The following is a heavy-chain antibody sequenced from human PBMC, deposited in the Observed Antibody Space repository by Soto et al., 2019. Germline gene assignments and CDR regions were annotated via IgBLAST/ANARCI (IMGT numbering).Heavy chain of an antibody. V-gene: IGHV1-69*13. D-gene: IGHD3-22*01. J-gene: IGHJ6*02. CDR2: IIPIFGTA. CDR3: AREPIYDSSGYYPYYYYHGMEV. Sequence: ASVKVPCKASLGTLSIYAISWVRQAPGQGLEWMGGIIPIFGTANYAQKFQGRVTITADESTSTAYMELSSLRSEDTAVYYCAREPIYDSSGYYPYYYYHGMEVWGQGTTVTVSS. CDR1: LGTLSIYA.